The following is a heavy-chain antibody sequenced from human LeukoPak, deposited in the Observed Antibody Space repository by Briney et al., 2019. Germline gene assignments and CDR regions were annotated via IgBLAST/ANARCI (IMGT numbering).Heavy chain of an antibody. J-gene: IGHJ6*02. CDR3: ARGGPTVERYYYYYGMDV. V-gene: IGHV1-18*01. D-gene: IGHD4-23*01. CDR2: ISAYNGNT. CDR1: GYTFTSYG. Sequence: GASVKVSCKASGYTFTSYGISWVRQAPGQGLEWLGWISAYNGNTNYAQKLQGRVTMTRDTSTSTVYMELSSLRSEDTAVYYCARGGPTVERYYYYYGMDVWGQGTTVTVSS.